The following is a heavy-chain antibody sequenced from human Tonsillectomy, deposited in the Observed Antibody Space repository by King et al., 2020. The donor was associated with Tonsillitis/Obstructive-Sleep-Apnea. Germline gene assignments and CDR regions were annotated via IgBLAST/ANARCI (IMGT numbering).Heavy chain of an antibody. CDR2: IYWADDN. CDR3: AHREYSTSSVGWVY. CDR1: WFSLSTSGVG. J-gene: IGHJ4*02. Sequence: TLKESGPTLVKPTQTLTLTCTFSWFSLSTSGVGVGCIRQPPGKALEWLALIYWADDNRYSPSLKCSLTITKDTSKNQVVLTKTNMDPVDTATYYCAHREYSTSSVGWVYWGQGTLVTVSS. V-gene: IGHV2-5*02. D-gene: IGHD6-6*01.